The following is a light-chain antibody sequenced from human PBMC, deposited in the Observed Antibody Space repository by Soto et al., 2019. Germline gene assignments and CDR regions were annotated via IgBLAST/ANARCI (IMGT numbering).Light chain of an antibody. CDR2: EVS. Sequence: QSALTQPPSASGSPGQSVTISCTGTSSHVGGYNYVSWYQQHPGKAPKLMIYEVSKRPSGVPDRFSGSKSGNTASLTVSGLHADDEADYYCSSYAGSNRVFGTGTKLTVL. CDR3: SSYAGSNRV. V-gene: IGLV2-8*01. J-gene: IGLJ1*01. CDR1: SSHVGGYNY.